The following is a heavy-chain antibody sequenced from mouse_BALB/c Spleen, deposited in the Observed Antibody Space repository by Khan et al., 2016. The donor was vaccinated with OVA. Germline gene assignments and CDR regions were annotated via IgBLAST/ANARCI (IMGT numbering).Heavy chain of an antibody. J-gene: IGHJ2*01. CDR3: ARVNYGGTSYGYFDY. Sequence: VRLQQSGPELVKPGASVKISCKTSGYTFTEYTMHWVKQSHGKSLEWIGSINPNNGYTTYTQKFKGKATLTVDKSSSTAYMELRSLTSEDSADYYFARVNYGGTSYGYFDYWGQGTTLTVSS. CDR1: GYTFTEYT. D-gene: IGHD1-1*01. CDR2: INPNNGYT. V-gene: IGHV1-18*01.